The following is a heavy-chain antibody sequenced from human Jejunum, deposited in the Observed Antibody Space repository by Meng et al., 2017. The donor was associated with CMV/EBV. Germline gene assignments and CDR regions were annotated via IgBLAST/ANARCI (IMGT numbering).Heavy chain of an antibody. V-gene: IGHV3-74*03. Sequence: EVQLLESGGGLVQPGGSLRLSCAVSGFTIRTYWMHWVRQAPGKGLVWVSRINSAGSITTYADSVKGRFTISRDNAKDTLYLQMNGLRADDTAIYFCARGMGNYWGQGSLVTVSS. CDR2: INSAGSIT. D-gene: IGHD7-27*01. CDR1: GFTIRTYW. CDR3: ARGMGNY. J-gene: IGHJ4*02.